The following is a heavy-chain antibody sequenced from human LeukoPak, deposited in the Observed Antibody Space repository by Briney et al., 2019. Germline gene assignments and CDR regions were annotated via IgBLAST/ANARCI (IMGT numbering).Heavy chain of an antibody. Sequence: SETLSLTCTVSGGSISSYCWSWIRQPPGKGLEWIGEINHSGSTNYNPSLKSRVTISVDTSKNQFSLKLSSVTAADTAVYYCARDLGVPAAMNDYWGQGTLVTVSS. J-gene: IGHJ4*02. V-gene: IGHV4-34*01. CDR3: ARDLGVPAAMNDY. D-gene: IGHD2-2*01. CDR2: INHSGST. CDR1: GGSISSYC.